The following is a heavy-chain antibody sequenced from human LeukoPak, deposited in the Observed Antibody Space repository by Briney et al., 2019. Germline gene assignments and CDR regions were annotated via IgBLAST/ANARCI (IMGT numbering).Heavy chain of an antibody. CDR2: ISGSGGST. CDR3: AKVSKSSSSPYYFDY. V-gene: IGHV3-23*01. CDR1: GFTFSSYA. D-gene: IGHD6-6*01. Sequence: GGSLRLSCAASGFTFSSYAMSWVRQAPGKGLEWVSAISGSGGSTYYADSVKGRFTISRDNSKNTLYLQMNSLRAEDTAVYYCAKVSKSSSSPYYFDYWGHGTLVTVSS. J-gene: IGHJ4*01.